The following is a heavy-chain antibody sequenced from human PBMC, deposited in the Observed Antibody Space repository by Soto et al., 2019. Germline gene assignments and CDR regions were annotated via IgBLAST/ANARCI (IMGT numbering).Heavy chain of an antibody. Sequence: ASVKVSCKASGFTFTSSAVQWVRQARGQRLEWIGWIVVGSGRTNFAQKFHERVMITRDVSTSTVYMVLSSLRSEDTAVYYCAGLGSTAAYLSGQGTLVTVS. CDR1: GFTFTSSA. CDR2: IVVGSGRT. V-gene: IGHV1-58*01. CDR3: AGLGSTAAYL. J-gene: IGHJ5*02. D-gene: IGHD2-15*01.